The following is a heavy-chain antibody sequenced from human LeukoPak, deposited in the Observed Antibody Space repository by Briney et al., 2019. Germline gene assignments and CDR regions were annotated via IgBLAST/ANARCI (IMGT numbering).Heavy chain of an antibody. J-gene: IGHJ5*02. D-gene: IGHD2-2*02. CDR2: IYTSGST. CDR1: GGSISSYY. Sequence: SETLSLTCTVSGGSISSYYWSWIRQPAGKGLEWIGRIYTSGSTNYNPSLKSRVTMSVDTSKNQFSLKLSSVTAADTAVYYCARQAFAVDCSSTSCYKVWFDPWGQGTLVTVSS. V-gene: IGHV4-4*07. CDR3: ARQAFAVDCSSTSCYKVWFDP.